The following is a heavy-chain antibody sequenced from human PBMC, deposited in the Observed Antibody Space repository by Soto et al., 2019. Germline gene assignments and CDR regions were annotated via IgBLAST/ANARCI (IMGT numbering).Heavy chain of an antibody. J-gene: IGHJ6*02. V-gene: IGHV4-61*01. CDR3: ARGGEPLGYYGLDV. Sequence: SETLSLTCSVSGGSVRSGNHFWNWIRQPPGRGLEWLGYMYYTGVTNYNPSLKSRVSMSVDTSKDQFSLNLTSLTAADTAVYYCARGGEPLGYYGLDVWGQGTTVTVS. CDR1: GGSVRSGNHF. CDR2: MYYTGVT.